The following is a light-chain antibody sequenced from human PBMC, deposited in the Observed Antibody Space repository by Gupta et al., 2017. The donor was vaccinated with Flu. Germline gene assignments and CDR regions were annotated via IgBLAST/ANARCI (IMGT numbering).Light chain of an antibody. J-gene: IGKJ4*01. Sequence: ICCRPRQSVMQSNGYNYLDWYQQKPGQAPQLLIYLGSNRASGVPDRFSGSGSGTDFTLKISRVEAEDVGVYYCMQDVNTPKTFGGGTKVEIK. CDR3: MQDVNTPKT. CDR2: LGS. CDR1: QSVMQSNGYNY. V-gene: IGKV2-28*01.